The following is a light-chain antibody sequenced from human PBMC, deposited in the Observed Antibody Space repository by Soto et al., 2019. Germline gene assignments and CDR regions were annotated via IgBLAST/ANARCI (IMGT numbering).Light chain of an antibody. CDR2: GNS. V-gene: IGLV1-40*01. J-gene: IGLJ2*01. Sequence: QSALTQPPSVSGAPRQRVTISCTGSSSNIGAGYDVHWYQQLPGTAPKLLIYGNSNRPSGVPDRFSGSKSGTSASLAITGLQAEDEADYYCQSYDSSLSGSLVVFGGGTKLTVL. CDR1: SSNIGAGYD. CDR3: QSYDSSLSGSLVV.